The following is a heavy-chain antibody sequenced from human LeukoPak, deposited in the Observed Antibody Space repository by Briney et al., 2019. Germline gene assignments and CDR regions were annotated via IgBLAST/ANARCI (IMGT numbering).Heavy chain of an antibody. D-gene: IGHD2-15*01. Sequence: GGSLRLSCAASGFTFSSYWMSWVRQAPGKGLEWVANIKQGGSEKYYVDSVKGRFTISRDNAKNSLYLQMNSLRAEDTAVYYCARDGACSGGSCYSPYFDYWGQGTLVTVSS. CDR2: IKQGGSEK. J-gene: IGHJ4*02. CDR1: GFTFSSYW. CDR3: ARDGACSGGSCYSPYFDY. V-gene: IGHV3-7*03.